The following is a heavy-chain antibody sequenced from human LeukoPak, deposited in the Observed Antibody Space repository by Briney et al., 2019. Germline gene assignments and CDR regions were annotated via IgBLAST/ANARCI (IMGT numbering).Heavy chain of an antibody. D-gene: IGHD1-7*01. CDR2: IIPIFGTA. Sequence: SVKVSCKASGGTFSSYAISWVRQAPGQGLEWMGGIIPIFGTANYAQKFQGRVTITADESTSTAYMELSSLRSEDTAVYYCARVAGTHPWFDPWGQGTLVTVSS. J-gene: IGHJ5*02. CDR1: GGTFSSYA. CDR3: ARVAGTHPWFDP. V-gene: IGHV1-69*13.